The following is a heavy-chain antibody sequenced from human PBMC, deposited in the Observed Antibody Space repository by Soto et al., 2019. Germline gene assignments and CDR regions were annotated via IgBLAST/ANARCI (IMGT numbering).Heavy chain of an antibody. J-gene: IGHJ6*02. CDR1: GFTVSSNY. V-gene: IGHV3-53*01. CDR2: IYSGGST. CDR3: ARDSDPSFYYGMDV. Sequence: PGGSLRLSCAASGFTVSSNYMSWVRQAPGKGLEWVSVIYSGGSTYYADSVKGRFTISRDNSKNTLYLQMNSLRAEDTAVYYCARDSDPSFYYGMDVWGQGTTVTI. D-gene: IGHD3-16*02.